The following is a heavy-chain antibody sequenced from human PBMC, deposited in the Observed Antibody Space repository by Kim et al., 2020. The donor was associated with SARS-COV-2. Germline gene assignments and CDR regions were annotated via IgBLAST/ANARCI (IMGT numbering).Heavy chain of an antibody. CDR2: IYYSGST. J-gene: IGHJ3*02. V-gene: IGHV4-59*01. CDR1: GGSISSYY. D-gene: IGHD3-10*01. Sequence: SETLSLTCTVSGGSISSYYWSWIRQPPGKGLEWIGYIYYSGSTNYNPSLKSRVIISVDTSKNQFSLKLSSVTAADTAVYYCARVRPGGDAFDIWGQGTMVTVSS. CDR3: ARVRPGGDAFDI.